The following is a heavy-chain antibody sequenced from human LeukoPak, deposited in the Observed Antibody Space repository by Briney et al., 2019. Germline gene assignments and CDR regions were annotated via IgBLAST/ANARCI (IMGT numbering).Heavy chain of an antibody. J-gene: IGHJ4*02. Sequence: PSETLSLTCAVYGGSFSGYYWSWIRQPPGKGLVWIGEINHSGSTNYNPSLKSRVTISVDTSKNQFSLKLSSETAAITAVYYCARLPGPWPQRPRDYWGQGTLVTVSS. CDR2: INHSGST. CDR3: ARLPGPWPQRPRDY. CDR1: GGSFSGYY. V-gene: IGHV4-34*01.